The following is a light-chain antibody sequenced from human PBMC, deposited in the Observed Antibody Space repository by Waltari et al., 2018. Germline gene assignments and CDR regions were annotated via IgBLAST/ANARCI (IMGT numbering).Light chain of an antibody. CDR3: CSFAGRSTWV. Sequence: QSALTQPAPVSGAPRQSTAVSCTATTSGVVAYYLVSWYQHHQGKAPKLLIYEASKRPSGVPKRFSGSKSGNTASLTISGLQSEDEADYYCCSFAGRSTWVFGTGTKVTVL. CDR2: EAS. J-gene: IGLJ1*01. V-gene: IGLV2-23*01. CDR1: TSGVVAYYL.